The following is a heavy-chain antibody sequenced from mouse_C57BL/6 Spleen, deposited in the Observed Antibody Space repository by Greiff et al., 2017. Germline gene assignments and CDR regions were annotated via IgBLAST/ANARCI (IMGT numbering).Heavy chain of an antibody. V-gene: IGHV1-22*01. CDR3: ASLIPSRAMDY. CDR1: GYTFTDYN. D-gene: IGHD5-1-1*01. CDR2: INPNNGGT. J-gene: IGHJ4*01. Sequence: VQLQQSGPELVKPGASVKMSCKASGYTFTDYNMHWVKQSHGQSLEWIGYINPNNGGTSYNQKFKGKATLTVNKSSSTAYMELRSLTSEDSAVYYCASLIPSRAMDYWGQGTSGTVSS.